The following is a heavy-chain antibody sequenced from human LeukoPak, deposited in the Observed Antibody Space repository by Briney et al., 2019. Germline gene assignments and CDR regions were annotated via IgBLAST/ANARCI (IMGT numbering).Heavy chain of an antibody. CDR3: ATESSVAVAGRSAEAYYYYGMDV. CDR2: INPSGGST. CDR1: GYTFTSYY. Sequence: ASVKVSCKASGYTFTSYYMHWVRQAPGQGLEWMGIINPSGGSTSYAQKFQGRVTMTEDTSTDTAYMELSSLRSEDTAVYYCATESSVAVAGRSAEAYYYYGMDVWGQGTTVTVSS. J-gene: IGHJ6*02. D-gene: IGHD6-19*01. V-gene: IGHV1-46*01.